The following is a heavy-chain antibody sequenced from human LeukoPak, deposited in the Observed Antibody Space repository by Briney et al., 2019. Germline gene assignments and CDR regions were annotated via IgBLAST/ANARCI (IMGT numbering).Heavy chain of an antibody. CDR2: INHSGST. D-gene: IGHD3-3*01. J-gene: IGHJ4*02. CDR3: ARGLNDSWTGENY. Sequence: PSETLSLTCAVYGGSFSGYYWNWIRQSPGKGLEWIGEINHSGSTNYNPSLKSRVTISLDTSKSQFSLKVRYVTAADTAVYYCARGLNDSWTGENYWGQGTLVTVSS. V-gene: IGHV4-34*01. CDR1: GGSFSGYY.